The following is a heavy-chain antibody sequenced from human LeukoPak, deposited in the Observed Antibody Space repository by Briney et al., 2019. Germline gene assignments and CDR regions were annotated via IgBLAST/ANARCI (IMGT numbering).Heavy chain of an antibody. V-gene: IGHV3-48*01. D-gene: IGHD2-2*01. J-gene: IGHJ4*02. CDR1: GFTFSSYS. CDR2: ISSSSSTI. CDR3: ARDLGRGDIVVVPAATRRGY. Sequence: GGSLRLSCAASGFTFSSYSMNWVRQAPGKGGEWVSYISSSSSTIYYADSVKGRFTISRDNAKNSLYLQMNSLRAEDTAVYYCARDLGRGDIVVVPAATRRGYWGQGTLVTVSS.